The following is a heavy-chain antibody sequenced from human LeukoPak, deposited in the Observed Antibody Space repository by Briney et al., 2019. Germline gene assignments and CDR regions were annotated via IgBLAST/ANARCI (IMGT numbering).Heavy chain of an antibody. CDR3: ARARIVGALPRGIDAFDI. Sequence: PSETLSLTCTVSGGSISSYYWSWIRQPAGKGLEWIGRIYTSGSTNYNPSLKSRVTMSVDTSKNQFSLKLSSVTAADTAVYYCARARIVGALPRGIDAFDIWGQGTMVTVSS. CDR1: GGSISSYY. D-gene: IGHD1-26*01. J-gene: IGHJ3*02. V-gene: IGHV4-4*07. CDR2: IYTSGST.